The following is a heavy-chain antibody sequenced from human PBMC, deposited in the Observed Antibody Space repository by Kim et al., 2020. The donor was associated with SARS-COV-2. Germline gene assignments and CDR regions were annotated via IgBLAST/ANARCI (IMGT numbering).Heavy chain of an antibody. D-gene: IGHD3-22*01. CDR2: MRATGDTT. Sequence: GGSLRLSCAASGFSFSNYAMSWVRQAPGKGLEWVSTMRATGDTTYYADSVKGRFTISRDNSENTLYLQMNSLRAEDTAVYYCAKRGDRSGYPRSYYFDYWGQGTLVTVSS. CDR1: GFSFSNYA. V-gene: IGHV3-23*01. J-gene: IGHJ4*02. CDR3: AKRGDRSGYPRSYYFDY.